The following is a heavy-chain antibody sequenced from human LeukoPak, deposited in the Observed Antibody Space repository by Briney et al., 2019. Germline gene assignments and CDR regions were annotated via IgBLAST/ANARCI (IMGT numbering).Heavy chain of an antibody. V-gene: IGHV1-2*02. CDR1: GYTFTAYS. CDR2: INPNSGGT. J-gene: IGHJ4*02. D-gene: IGHD1-26*01. CDR3: ARVVVGAPKHFDY. Sequence: ASVKVSCKASGYTFTAYSIHWVRQAPGQRFEWMGWINPNSGGTNYAQKFQGRVTMTRDTSISTAYMELSRLRSDDTAVYYCARVVVGAPKHFDYWGQGTLVTVSS.